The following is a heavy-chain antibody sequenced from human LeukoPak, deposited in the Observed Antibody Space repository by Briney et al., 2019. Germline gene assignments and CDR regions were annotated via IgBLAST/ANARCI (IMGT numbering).Heavy chain of an antibody. J-gene: IGHJ3*02. CDR1: GYTFTSYG. Sequence: ASVKVSCKASGYTFTSYGISWVRQAPGQGLEWMGWISAYNGNTNYAQKLQGRVTMTTDTSTSTAYMELRSLRSDDTAVYYCARAGLMVRGVIMNPHAFDIWGQGTMVTVSS. CDR2: ISAYNGNT. V-gene: IGHV1-18*01. CDR3: ARAGLMVRGVIMNPHAFDI. D-gene: IGHD3-10*01.